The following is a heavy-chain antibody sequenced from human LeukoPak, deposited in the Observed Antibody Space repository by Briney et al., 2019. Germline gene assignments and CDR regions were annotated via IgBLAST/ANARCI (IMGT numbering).Heavy chain of an antibody. D-gene: IGHD3-3*01. V-gene: IGHV3-33*01. CDR2: LWSDGSNT. CDR1: GFNLRRYG. Sequence: PGRSLRLSCAASGFNLRRYGLHWVRQAPGKSLEWVAFLWSDGSNTNYADSVKGRFTISRDISKNSLYLQMNSLRAEDTAVYYCARGGPHYDLDVWGQGTTVTVSS. CDR3: ARGGPHYDLDV. J-gene: IGHJ6*02.